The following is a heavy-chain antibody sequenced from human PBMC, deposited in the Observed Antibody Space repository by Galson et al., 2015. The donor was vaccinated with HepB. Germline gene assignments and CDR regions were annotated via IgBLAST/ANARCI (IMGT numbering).Heavy chain of an antibody. CDR1: GFTFSGSA. V-gene: IGHV3-73*01. D-gene: IGHD3-22*01. Sequence: SLRLSCAASGFTFSGSAMHWVRQASGKGLEWVGRIRSKANSYATAYAASVKGRFTISRDDSKNTAYLQMNSLKTEDTAVYYCTRQTYYYDSSGYYYYYGMDVWGQGTTVTVSS. CDR2: IRSKANSYAT. J-gene: IGHJ6*02. CDR3: TRQTYYYDSSGYYYYYGMDV.